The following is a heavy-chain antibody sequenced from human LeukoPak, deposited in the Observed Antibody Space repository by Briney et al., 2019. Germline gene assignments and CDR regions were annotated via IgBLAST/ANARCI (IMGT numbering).Heavy chain of an antibody. CDR1: GFTFDDYA. Sequence: GGSLRLSCAASGFTFDDYAMRWVRQAPGKGLEWVSIISGDGGSTYYGDSVKGRFTISRDNSKNSLYLQMNSLGTEDTALYYCAKDSSGYFSVFQNWGQGTLVTVSS. J-gene: IGHJ1*01. D-gene: IGHD3-22*01. CDR3: AKDSSGYFSVFQN. V-gene: IGHV3-43*02. CDR2: ISGDGGST.